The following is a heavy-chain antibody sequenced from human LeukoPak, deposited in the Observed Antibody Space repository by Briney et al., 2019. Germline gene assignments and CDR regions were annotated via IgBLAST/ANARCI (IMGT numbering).Heavy chain of an antibody. D-gene: IGHD4-17*01. J-gene: IGHJ4*02. V-gene: IGHV3-23*01. CDR1: GFTFSSYA. CDR3: AKGDGDYDY. CDR2: ISGSGGST. Sequence: GGSLRLSCSASGFTFSSYAMSWLRQAPGRGVEWVSAISGSGGSTYYADSVKGRFTISRDNSKNTLYLQMNSLRAEDTAVYYCAKGDGDYDYWGQGTLVTVSS.